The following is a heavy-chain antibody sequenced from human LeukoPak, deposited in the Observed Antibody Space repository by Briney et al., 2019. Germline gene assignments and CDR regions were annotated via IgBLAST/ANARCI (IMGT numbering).Heavy chain of an antibody. Sequence: GGSLRLSCAASGFTFSSYSMNWVRQAPGRGLEWVSYISSSSGTICYADSVKGRFTISRDNAKNSLYLQMNRLRDEDTAVYYCARDTTSNWYWINWGQGTLVTVSS. CDR2: ISSSSGTI. J-gene: IGHJ4*02. CDR3: ARDTTSNWYWIN. D-gene: IGHD6-13*01. V-gene: IGHV3-48*02. CDR1: GFTFSSYS.